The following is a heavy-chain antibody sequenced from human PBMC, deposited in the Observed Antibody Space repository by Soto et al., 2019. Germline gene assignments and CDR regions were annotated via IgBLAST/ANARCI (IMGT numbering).Heavy chain of an antibody. V-gene: IGHV3-48*03. J-gene: IGHJ4*02. CDR2: ISSSGSSV. Sequence: VGSLRLSCAASRFTFSTYEMHWVRQAPGKGLEWVSCISSSGSSVYYADSVKGRFTISRDNSRNSLYLQMNSLRDEDTALYYCVRYCSSTLCNGVATRTFDYWGQGALVTVSS. CDR3: VRYCSSTLCNGVATRTFDY. D-gene: IGHD5-12*01. CDR1: RFTFSTYE.